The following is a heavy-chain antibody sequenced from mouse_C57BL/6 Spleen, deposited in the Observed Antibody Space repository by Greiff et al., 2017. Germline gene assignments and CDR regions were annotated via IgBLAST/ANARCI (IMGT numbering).Heavy chain of an antibody. D-gene: IGHD1-1*01. CDR2: IYPGSGST. CDR3: ARSRTTVVATDY. J-gene: IGHJ2*01. CDR1: GYTFTSYW. V-gene: IGHV1-55*01. Sequence: VQLQQPGAELVKPGASVKMSCKASGYTFTSYWITWVKQRPGQGLEWIGDIYPGSGSTNYNEKFKSKATLTVDTSSSTAYMQLSSLTSEDSAVYYCARSRTTVVATDYWGQGTTLTVSS.